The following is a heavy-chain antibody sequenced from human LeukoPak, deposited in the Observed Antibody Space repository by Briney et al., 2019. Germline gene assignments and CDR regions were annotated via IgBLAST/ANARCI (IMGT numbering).Heavy chain of an antibody. CDR3: AGSYYDSSGYYIFIY. Sequence: ASVKVSCKASGYTSTGYYMHWVRQAPGQGLEWMGWINRNSGGTNYAQKFQGRVTMTRDMSTSTVYMELSSLRSDDTAVYYCAGSYYDSSGYYIFIYWGQGTLVTVSS. CDR1: GYTSTGYY. J-gene: IGHJ4*02. V-gene: IGHV1-2*02. D-gene: IGHD3-22*01. CDR2: INRNSGGT.